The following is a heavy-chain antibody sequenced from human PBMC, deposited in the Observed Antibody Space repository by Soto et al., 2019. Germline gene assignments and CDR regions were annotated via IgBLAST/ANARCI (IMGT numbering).Heavy chain of an antibody. D-gene: IGHD2-2*01. CDR1: GYSFSTYH. V-gene: IGHV1-46*03. J-gene: IGHJ5*02. CDR2: INPDGGAT. CDR3: GRGDSVVVPASEGNWFDP. Sequence: QVQLVQSGAEVKMPGTSVKVSCKASGYSFSTYHIHWVRQAPGQGLEWLGFINPDGGATNYAQKVQGRLRLTRDTPTSTVSMDLSRMGHDDTAVYYWGRGDSVVVPASEGNWFDPWGQGTLVTVS.